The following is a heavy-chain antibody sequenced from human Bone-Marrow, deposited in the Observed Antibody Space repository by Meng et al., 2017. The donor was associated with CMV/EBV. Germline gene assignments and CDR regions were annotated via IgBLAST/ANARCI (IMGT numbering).Heavy chain of an antibody. J-gene: IGHJ6*02. CDR3: ARTLAYCSSTSCHWGMDV. D-gene: IGHD2-2*01. CDR2: MNPNSGNT. V-gene: IGHV1-8*02. CDR1: GYTFTSYD. Sequence: ASVKVSCKASGYTFTSYDINWVRQATGQGLEWMRWMNPNSGNTGYAQKFQGRVTMTRNTSISTAYMELSSLRSEDTAVYYCARTLAYCSSTSCHWGMDVWGQGTTVTVSS.